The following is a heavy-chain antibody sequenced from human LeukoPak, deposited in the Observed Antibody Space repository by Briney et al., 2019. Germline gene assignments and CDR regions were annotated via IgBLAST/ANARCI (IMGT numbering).Heavy chain of an antibody. CDR2: INHSGST. V-gene: IGHV4-34*01. D-gene: IGHD4-11*01. Sequence: SETLSLTCAVYGGSFSGYYWSWIRQPPGKGLEWIGEINHSGSTNYNPSPKSRVTISVDTSKNQFSLKLSSVTAADTAVYYCARSHLDSNGTKQTFDYWGQGTLVPVS. J-gene: IGHJ4*02. CDR3: ARSHLDSNGTKQTFDY. CDR1: GGSFSGYY.